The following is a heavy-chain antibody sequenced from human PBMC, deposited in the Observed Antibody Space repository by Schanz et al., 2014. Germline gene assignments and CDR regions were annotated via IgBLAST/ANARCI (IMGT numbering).Heavy chain of an antibody. CDR3: ARDSGSSSLYPSDY. J-gene: IGHJ4*02. Sequence: EVHLLESGGGLVQPGGSLRLSCAASGFTFRNYGMSWVRQAPGQGLEWVSGLTEGGGGTYYTDAVKGRFTISRDSSKNTLYLQMNSLRADDTAVYYGARDSGSSSLYPSDYWGQGTLVTVSS. CDR1: GFTFRNYG. CDR2: LTEGGGGT. V-gene: IGHV3-23*01. D-gene: IGHD6-13*01.